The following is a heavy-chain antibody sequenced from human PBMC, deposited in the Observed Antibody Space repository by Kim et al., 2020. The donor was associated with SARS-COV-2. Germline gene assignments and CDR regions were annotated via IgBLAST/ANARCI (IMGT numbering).Heavy chain of an antibody. V-gene: IGHV1-46*01. Sequence: ASVKVSCKASGYTFTSYYMHWVRQAPGQGLEWMGIINPSGGSTSYAQKFQGRVTMTRDTSTSTVYMELSSLRSEDTAVYYCARDPLAYCGGAQCFDYFDYWGQGTLVTVSS. CDR3: ARDPLAYCGGAQCFDYFDY. CDR1: GYTFTSYY. D-gene: IGHD2-21*01. CDR2: INPSGGST. J-gene: IGHJ4*02.